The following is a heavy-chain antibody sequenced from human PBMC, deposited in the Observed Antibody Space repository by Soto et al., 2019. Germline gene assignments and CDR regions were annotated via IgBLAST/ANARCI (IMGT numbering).Heavy chain of an antibody. CDR3: ARDAHNYDFWSGYHFNYGMDV. D-gene: IGHD3-3*01. V-gene: IGHV3-33*01. J-gene: IGHJ6*02. CDR2: IWYDGSNK. Sequence: GGSLRLSCAASGFTFSSYGMHWVRQAPGKGLEWVAVIWYDGSNKYYADSVKGRFTISRDNSKNTLYLQMNSLRAEDTAVYYCARDAHNYDFWSGYHFNYGMDVWGQGTTVTVSS. CDR1: GFTFSSYG.